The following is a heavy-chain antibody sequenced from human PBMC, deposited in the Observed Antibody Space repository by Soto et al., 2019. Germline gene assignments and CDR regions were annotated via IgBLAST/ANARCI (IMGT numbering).Heavy chain of an antibody. J-gene: IGHJ6*02. CDR1: GGTFSSYA. D-gene: IGHD3-9*01. CDR2: IIPIFGTA. Sequence: SVKVSCKASGGTFSSYAISWVRQAPGQGLEWMGGIIPIFGTANYAQKFQGRVTITADESTSTAYMELSSLRSEDTAVYYCARSYYDILTGYYVYYGMDVWGQGTTVTVAS. CDR3: ARSYYDILTGYYVYYGMDV. V-gene: IGHV1-69*13.